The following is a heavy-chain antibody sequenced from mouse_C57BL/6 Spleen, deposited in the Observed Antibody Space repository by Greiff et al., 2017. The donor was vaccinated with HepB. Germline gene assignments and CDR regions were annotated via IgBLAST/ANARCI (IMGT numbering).Heavy chain of an antibody. CDR2: IYPRNGNP. CDR1: GYTFTSYG. D-gene: IGHD4-1*01. CDR3: AKLTGAVDY. V-gene: IGHV1-81*01. Sequence: VQLQQSGAELARPGASVKLSCKASGYTFTSYGISWVKQRTGQGLEWIGEIYPRNGNPYYNEKFKGKATLTADTSSSTAYMELRSLTSEDSAVFFCAKLTGAVDYWGQGTTLTVSS. J-gene: IGHJ2*01.